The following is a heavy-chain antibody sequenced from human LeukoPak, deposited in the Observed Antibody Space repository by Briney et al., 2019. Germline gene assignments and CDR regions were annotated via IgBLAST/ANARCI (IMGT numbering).Heavy chain of an antibody. CDR3: ARAKVGRYFDWFAFDI. V-gene: IGHV4-31*03. CDR1: GGSISSGGYY. J-gene: IGHJ3*02. D-gene: IGHD3-9*01. CDR2: IYYSGST. Sequence: SQTLSLTCTASGGSISSGGYYWSWIRQHPGKGLEWIGYIYYSGSTYYNPSLKSRVTISVDTSKNQFSLKLSSVTAADTAVYYCARAKVGRYFDWFAFDIWGQGTMVTVSS.